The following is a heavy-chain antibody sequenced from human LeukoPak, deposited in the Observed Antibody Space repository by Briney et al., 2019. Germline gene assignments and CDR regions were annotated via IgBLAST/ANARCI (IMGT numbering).Heavy chain of an antibody. J-gene: IGHJ4*02. Sequence: PSETLSLTCTVSGGSISSYYWSWIRQPPGKGLEWIGYIYYSGSTNYNPSLKSRVTISVDTSKNQFSLKLSSVTAADTAVYYCARYEVLGYCSGGSCDSNRAFDFWGQGTLVTVSS. CDR1: GGSISSYY. CDR3: ARYEVLGYCSGGSCDSNRAFDF. CDR2: IYYSGST. V-gene: IGHV4-59*01. D-gene: IGHD2-15*01.